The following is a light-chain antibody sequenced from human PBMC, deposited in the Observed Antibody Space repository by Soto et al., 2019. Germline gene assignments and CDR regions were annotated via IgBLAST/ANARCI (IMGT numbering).Light chain of an antibody. CDR3: QKYDSVPWS. V-gene: IGKV1-27*01. J-gene: IGKJ1*01. Sequence: DIQMTQSPSSLSASVGDRVTITCRASQGIGNNLAWYQQKPGKVPKVLIYTASTLHSGVPSRFSGSGSGTDFTLTINSLQPEDVATYFCQKYDSVPWSFGQGPRVEI. CDR2: TAS. CDR1: QGIGNN.